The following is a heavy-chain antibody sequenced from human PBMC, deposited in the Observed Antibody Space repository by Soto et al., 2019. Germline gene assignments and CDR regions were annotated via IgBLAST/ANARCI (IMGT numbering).Heavy chain of an antibody. D-gene: IGHD2-2*01. CDR3: ASATARYCSSNSCSLTGFDY. V-gene: IGHV3-30-3*01. CDR2: ISYDGSNK. J-gene: IGHJ4*02. CDR1: GFTFSSYA. Sequence: GGSLRLSCAASGFTFSSYAMHWVRQAPGKGLEWVAVISYDGSNKYYADSVKGRFTISRDNSKNTLYLQMNSLRAEDTAVYYCASATARYCSSNSCSLTGFDYWGQGTLVTVSS.